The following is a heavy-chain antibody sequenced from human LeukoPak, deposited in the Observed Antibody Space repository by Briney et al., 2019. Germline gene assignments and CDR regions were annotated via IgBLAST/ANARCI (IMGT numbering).Heavy chain of an antibody. CDR2: INTDGTVT. J-gene: IGHJ6*02. Sequence: PGGSLRVSCAASGFTFSKYWMFWVRQAPGKGLESVSRINTDGTVTTYADSVKARFTVSRDNADNTMFLQMNSVRDEDTAVYYCATKQWLAPPPDSWGQGTTVTVSS. CDR1: GFTFSKYW. V-gene: IGHV3-74*01. CDR3: ATKQWLAPPPDS. D-gene: IGHD6-19*01.